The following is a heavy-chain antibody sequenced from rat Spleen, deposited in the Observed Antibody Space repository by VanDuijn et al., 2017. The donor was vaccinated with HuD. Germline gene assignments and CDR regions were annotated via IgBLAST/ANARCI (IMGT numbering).Heavy chain of an antibody. D-gene: IGHD1-12*01. V-gene: IGHV3-1*01. CDR1: GYSITSNF. CDR3: ARYRDSYDQVGIFDY. J-gene: IGHJ2*01. Sequence: EVQLQESGPGLVKPSQSLSLTCSVTGYSITSNFWGWIRKFPGNKMEWMGYINYSGSTSYIPSLKSRISITRDTSKNQFFLHLNSVTTEDTATYYCARYRDSYDQVGIFDYWGQGVMVTVSS. CDR2: INYSGST.